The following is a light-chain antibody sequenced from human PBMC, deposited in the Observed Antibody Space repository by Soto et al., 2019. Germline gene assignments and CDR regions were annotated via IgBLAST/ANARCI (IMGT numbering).Light chain of an antibody. CDR1: QSVSSSY. CDR3: QHYGSTPWT. CDR2: GAS. J-gene: IGKJ1*01. V-gene: IGKV3-20*01. Sequence: EVVLTQSPGTLSLSAGERATLSCRASQSVSSSYLAWYQQKPGQAPRLLIYGASSRATDIPDRITGSGSGTDFTLTIGRLEPEDFAVYYCQHYGSTPWTFGQGTKVEIK.